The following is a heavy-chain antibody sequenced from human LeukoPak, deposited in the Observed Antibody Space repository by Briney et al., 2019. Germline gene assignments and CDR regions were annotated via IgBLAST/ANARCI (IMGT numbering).Heavy chain of an antibody. CDR2: IYYSGST. CDR3: ASLSWLGEKAFDI. D-gene: IGHD5-12*01. V-gene: IGHV4-31*03. Sequence: SETLSLTCTVSGGSISSGGYYWSWIRQHPGKGLEWIGYIYYSGSTYYNPSLKSRVTISVDTSKNQFSLKLSSVTAADTAVYYCASLSWLGEKAFDIWGQGTMVTVSS. J-gene: IGHJ3*02. CDR1: GGSISSGGYY.